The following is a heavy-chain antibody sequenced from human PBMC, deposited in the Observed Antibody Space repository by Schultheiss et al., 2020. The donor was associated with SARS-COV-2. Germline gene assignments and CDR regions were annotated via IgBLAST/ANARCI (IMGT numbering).Heavy chain of an antibody. D-gene: IGHD1-14*01. V-gene: IGHV3-48*04. CDR1: GFTFSSYA. CDR3: ATSGLAMDV. CDR2: ISSGSSTI. J-gene: IGHJ6*02. Sequence: GGSLRLSCAASGFTFSSYAMHWVRQTPGKGLEWVSYISSGSSTIYYADSVKGRFTISRDNAKNSLYLQMNSLKTEDTAMYYCATSGLAMDVWGQGTSVTVSS.